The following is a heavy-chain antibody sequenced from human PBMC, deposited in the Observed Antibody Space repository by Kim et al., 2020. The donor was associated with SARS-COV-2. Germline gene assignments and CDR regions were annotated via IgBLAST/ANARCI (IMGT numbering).Heavy chain of an antibody. CDR2: IYYSGST. D-gene: IGHD4-17*01. Sequence: SETLSLTCTVSGGSISSYYWSWIRQPPGKGLEWIGYIYYSGSTNYNPSLKSRVTISVDTSKNQFSLKLSSVTAADTAVYYCARDTGDYGDYVFGYWGQGTLVTVSS. V-gene: IGHV4-59*12. J-gene: IGHJ4*02. CDR3: ARDTGDYGDYVFGY. CDR1: GGSISSYY.